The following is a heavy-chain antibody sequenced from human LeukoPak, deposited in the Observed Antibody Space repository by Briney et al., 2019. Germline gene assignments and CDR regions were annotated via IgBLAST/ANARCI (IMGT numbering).Heavy chain of an antibody. D-gene: IGHD6-19*01. CDR1: GGSFSGYY. J-gene: IGHJ4*02. Sequence: SETLSLTCAVYGGSFSGYYWSWIRQPPGKGLEWIGEINHSGSTNYNPSLKSRVTISVDTSKNQFSLKLSSVTAADTAVYYCARSGIAVAGPSFDYWGQGTLVTVSS. CDR2: INHSGST. V-gene: IGHV4-34*01. CDR3: ARSGIAVAGPSFDY.